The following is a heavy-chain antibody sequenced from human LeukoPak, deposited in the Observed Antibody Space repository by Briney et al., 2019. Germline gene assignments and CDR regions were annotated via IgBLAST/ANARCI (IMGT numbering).Heavy chain of an antibody. Sequence: GGSLRLSCTASGFTFSDYGMSWVRQAPGKGLEWVGFIRSKAYGGTTEYAASVKGRFTISRDDSKSIAYLQMNSLKTEDTAVYYCTREGDSGWPPDYWGQGTLVTVSS. D-gene: IGHD5-12*01. CDR1: GFTFSDYG. V-gene: IGHV3-49*04. CDR3: TREGDSGWPPDY. J-gene: IGHJ4*02. CDR2: IRSKAYGGTT.